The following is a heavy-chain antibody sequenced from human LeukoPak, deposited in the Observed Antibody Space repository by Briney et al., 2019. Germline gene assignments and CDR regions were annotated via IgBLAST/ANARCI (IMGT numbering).Heavy chain of an antibody. CDR3: AREAGSGWPDFDY. CDR1: GGSISSGGYS. D-gene: IGHD6-19*01. CDR2: IYHSGST. J-gene: IGHJ4*02. V-gene: IGHV4-30-2*05. Sequence: SQTLSLTCAVSGGSISSGGYSWSWIRQPPGKGLEWIGYIYHSGSTYYNPSLKSRVTISVDTSKNQFSLKLSSVTAADTAVYYCAREAGSGWPDFDYWGQGTLVTVSS.